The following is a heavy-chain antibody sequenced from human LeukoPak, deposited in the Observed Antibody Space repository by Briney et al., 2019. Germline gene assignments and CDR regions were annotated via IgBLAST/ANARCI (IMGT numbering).Heavy chain of an antibody. D-gene: IGHD6-6*01. CDR3: ARPYSSSSDY. CDR2: ISSSGSTI. V-gene: IGHV3-48*03. Sequence: PGGSLRLSCAPSGFTFSSFAMSWVRQVPGKGLEWVSYISSSGSTIYYADSVKGRFTISRDNAKNSLYLQMNSLRAEDTAVYYCARPYSSSSDYWGQGTLVTVSS. CDR1: GFTFSSFA. J-gene: IGHJ4*02.